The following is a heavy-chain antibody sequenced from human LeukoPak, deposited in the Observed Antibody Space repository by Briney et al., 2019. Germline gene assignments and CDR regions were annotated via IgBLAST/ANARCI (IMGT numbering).Heavy chain of an antibody. CDR3: ARHEASGSSNFDS. CDR1: GGSISSYY. Sequence: SETLSLTCTVSGGSISSYYWSRVRQPPGKGLEWIGYIYYSGSTNYNPSLKSRLTISVDTSKNQFSLKLSFVTAADTAVYFCARHEASGSSNFDSWGQGTLVTVSS. D-gene: IGHD3-10*01. J-gene: IGHJ4*02. CDR2: IYYSGST. V-gene: IGHV4-59*08.